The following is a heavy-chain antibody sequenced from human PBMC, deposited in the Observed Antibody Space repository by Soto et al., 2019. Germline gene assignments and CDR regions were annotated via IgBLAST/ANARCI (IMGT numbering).Heavy chain of an antibody. J-gene: IGHJ3*02. CDR1: GFTFSSYA. CDR2: ISYDGSNK. Sequence: QVQLVESGGGVVQPGRSLRLSCAASGFTFSSYAMHWVRQAPGKGLEWVAVISYDGSNKYYADSVKGRFTISRDNSKNTLYLQMNSLRAEDTAVYYCARDHEYYEAEGAFDIWGQGTMVTVSS. CDR3: ARDHEYYEAEGAFDI. D-gene: IGHD3-22*01. V-gene: IGHV3-30-3*01.